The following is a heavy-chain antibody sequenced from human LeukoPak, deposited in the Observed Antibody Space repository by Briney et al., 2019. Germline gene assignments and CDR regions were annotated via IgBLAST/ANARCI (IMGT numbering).Heavy chain of an antibody. CDR1: GFTFDDYG. CDR2: INWNGGST. J-gene: IGHJ4*02. Sequence: GGSLRLSCAASGFTFDDYGMSWVRQAPGKGLEWVSGINWNGGSTGYADSVKGRFTISRDNAKNSLYLQMNSLRAEDTAVYYCARLSTAVADSDYWGQGTLVTVSS. CDR3: ARLSTAVADSDY. V-gene: IGHV3-20*04. D-gene: IGHD6-13*01.